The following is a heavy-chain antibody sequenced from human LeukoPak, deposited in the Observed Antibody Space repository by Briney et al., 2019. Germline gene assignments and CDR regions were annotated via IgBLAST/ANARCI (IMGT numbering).Heavy chain of an antibody. CDR3: ARENLYYDFWSGYPRYYFDY. CDR2: ISAYNGNT. CDR1: GYTFTSYG. J-gene: IGHJ4*02. V-gene: IGHV1-18*01. D-gene: IGHD3-3*01. Sequence: ASVKVSCTASGYTFTSYGISWVRQAPGQGLEWMGWISAYNGNTNYAQKLQGRVTMTTDTSTSTAYMELRSLRSDDTAVYYCARENLYYDFWSGYPRYYFDYWGQGTLVTVSS.